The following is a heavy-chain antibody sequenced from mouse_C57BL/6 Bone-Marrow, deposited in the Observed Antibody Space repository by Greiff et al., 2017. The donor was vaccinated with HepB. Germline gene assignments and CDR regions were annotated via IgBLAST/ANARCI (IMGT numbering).Heavy chain of an antibody. CDR2: ISDGGSYT. CDR1: GFTFSSYA. J-gene: IGHJ3*01. Sequence: EVKVVESGGGLVKPGGSLKLSCAASGFTFSSYAMSWVRQTPEKRLEWVATISDGGSYTYYPDNVKGRFTISRDNAKNNLYLQMSHLKSEDTAMYYCARDGDLLWLRRDLAYWGQGTLVTVSA. CDR3: ARDGDLLWLRRDLAY. V-gene: IGHV5-4*01. D-gene: IGHD2-2*01.